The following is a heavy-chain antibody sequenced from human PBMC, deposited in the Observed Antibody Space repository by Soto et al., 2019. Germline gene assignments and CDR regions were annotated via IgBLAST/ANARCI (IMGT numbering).Heavy chain of an antibody. CDR3: AKDYYRGYSYAHDY. D-gene: IGHD5-18*01. Sequence: QVQLVESGGGVVQPGRSLRLSCAASGFTFSTYGIHWVRQAPGKGLEWVSLISYDESKKFYAESVKGRFTISRDNSKNTVYLQMHSLRGEDTAVYYCAKDYYRGYSYAHDYWGQGTLVTVSS. CDR1: GFTFSTYG. J-gene: IGHJ4*02. V-gene: IGHV3-30*18. CDR2: ISYDESKK.